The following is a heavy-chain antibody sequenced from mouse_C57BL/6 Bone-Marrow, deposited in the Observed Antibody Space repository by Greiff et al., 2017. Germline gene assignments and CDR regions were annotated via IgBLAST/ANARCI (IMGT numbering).Heavy chain of an antibody. CDR1: GYTFTDYE. Sequence: VKLMESGAELVRPGASVTLSCKASGYTFTDYEMHWVKQTPVHGLEWIGAIDPETGGTAYNQKFKGKAILTADKSSSTAYMELRSLTSEDSAVYYCTPLYYGSTPWFAYWGQGTLVTVSA. V-gene: IGHV1-15*01. J-gene: IGHJ3*01. D-gene: IGHD1-1*01. CDR3: TPLYYGSTPWFAY. CDR2: IDPETGGT.